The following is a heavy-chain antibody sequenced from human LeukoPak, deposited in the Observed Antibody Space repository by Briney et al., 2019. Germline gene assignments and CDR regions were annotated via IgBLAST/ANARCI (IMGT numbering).Heavy chain of an antibody. CDR2: INHSGST. V-gene: IGHV4-34*01. Sequence: SETLSLTCAVYGGSFSGYYWSWIRQPPGKGLEWIGEINHSGSTNYNPSLKSRVTISVDTSKNQFSLKLSSVTAADTAVYYCARASQLWFTPYDYWAREPWSPSPQ. J-gene: IGHJ4*02. D-gene: IGHD5-18*01. CDR1: GGSFSGYY. CDR3: ARASQLWFTPYDY.